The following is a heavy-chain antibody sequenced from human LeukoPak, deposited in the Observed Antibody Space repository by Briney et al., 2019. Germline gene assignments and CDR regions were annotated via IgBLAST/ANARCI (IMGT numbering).Heavy chain of an antibody. Sequence: SETLSLTCTVSGYSISSGYYWGWIRQPPGKGLEWIGSIYHSGSTYYNPSLKSRVTISVDTSKNQFSLKLSSVTAADTAVYYCARDRDSGYLHDYWGQGTLVTVSS. CDR1: GYSISSGYY. V-gene: IGHV4-38-2*02. J-gene: IGHJ4*02. D-gene: IGHD5-12*01. CDR3: ARDRDSGYLHDY. CDR2: IYHSGST.